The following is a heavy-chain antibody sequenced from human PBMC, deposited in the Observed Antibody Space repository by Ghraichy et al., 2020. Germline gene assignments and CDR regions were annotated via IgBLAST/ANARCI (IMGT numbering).Heavy chain of an antibody. J-gene: IGHJ4*02. V-gene: IGHV3-23*01. CDR3: TSRGISVRAEWGSLDY. CDR1: GFTFSSHA. CDR2: IGGSGAQT. D-gene: IGHD1-26*01. Sequence: GGSLRLSCAASGFTFSSHAMTWVRKPPGKGLEWVEAIGGSGAQTFYADSVRGRLTISRDNSKDTLYVHMNNLRAEDTAVYYCTSRGISVRAEWGSLDYWGQGTLVTVSS.